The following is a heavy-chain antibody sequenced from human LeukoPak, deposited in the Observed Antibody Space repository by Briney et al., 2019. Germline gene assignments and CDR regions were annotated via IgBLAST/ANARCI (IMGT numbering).Heavy chain of an antibody. Sequence: GESLQISCKGSGYSFTSYWIGWVRQMPGKGLEWMGIIYPGDSNTRYSPSFQGQVTISADKSISTAYLQWSSLKASDTAMYYCARHTYYYDLGGDYWGQGTLVTVSS. V-gene: IGHV5-51*01. CDR1: GYSFTSYW. CDR3: ARHTYYYDLGGDY. J-gene: IGHJ4*02. D-gene: IGHD3-10*01. CDR2: IYPGDSNT.